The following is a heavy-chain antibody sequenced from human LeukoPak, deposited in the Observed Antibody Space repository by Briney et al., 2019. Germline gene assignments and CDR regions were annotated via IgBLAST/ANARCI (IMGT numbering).Heavy chain of an antibody. V-gene: IGHV3-23*01. CDR1: GFTFSSYA. D-gene: IGHD3-22*01. J-gene: IGHJ4*02. Sequence: GGSLRLSCAASGFTFSSYAMSWVRQAPGKGLEWVSAISGSGGSTYYADSVKGRFTISRDNSKNTLYLQMNSLRAEDTAVYYCAREGSTYYYDSSGYPKGDYFDYWGQGTLVTVSS. CDR3: AREGSTYYYDSSGYPKGDYFDY. CDR2: ISGSGGST.